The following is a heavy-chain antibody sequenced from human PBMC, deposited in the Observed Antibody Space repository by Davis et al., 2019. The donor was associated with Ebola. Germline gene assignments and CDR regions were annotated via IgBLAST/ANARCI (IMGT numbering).Heavy chain of an antibody. CDR2: IRTKAYDEAT. CDR3: TRKIVVDY. D-gene: IGHD2-15*01. J-gene: IGHJ4*02. Sequence: GESLKISCRTSGFTFGDYAMSWFRQAPGKGPEWVGFIRTKAYDEATQYAASVKGRFTISRDDSESIAYLEMTNLKTEDTAIYYCTRKIVVDYWGQGTLVTVS. CDR1: GFTFGDYA. V-gene: IGHV3-49*03.